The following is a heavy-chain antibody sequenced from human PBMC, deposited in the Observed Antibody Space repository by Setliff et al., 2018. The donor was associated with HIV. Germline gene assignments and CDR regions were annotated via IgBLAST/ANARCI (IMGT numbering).Heavy chain of an antibody. CDR1: GYTFTSYG. D-gene: IGHD3-3*01. CDR2: ISAYNGNT. Sequence: ASVKVSCKASGYTFTSYGISWVRQAPGQGLEWMGWISAYNGNTHYAQRLQDRVTMTTDTSKRTAYKELRSLRSEDTAVYYCSRQFLDWSNDYYSRYYMDVWGKGTTVTVSS. CDR3: SRQFLDWSNDYYSRYYMDV. V-gene: IGHV1-18*01. J-gene: IGHJ6*03.